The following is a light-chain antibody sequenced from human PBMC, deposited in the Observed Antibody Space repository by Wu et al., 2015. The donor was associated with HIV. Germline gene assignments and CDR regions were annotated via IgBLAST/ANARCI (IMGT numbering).Light chain of an antibody. CDR3: QQYNSDSPYT. CDR1: QGISNF. V-gene: IGKV1-5*03. Sequence: DIQMTQSPSSLSASVGDRVTITCRASQGISNFLAWYQQKPGKAPKLLIYKASNLESGVPSRFSGSGSGTEFTLTISSLQPDDFATYYCQQYNSDSPYTFGQGTKLEIK. CDR2: KAS. J-gene: IGKJ2*01.